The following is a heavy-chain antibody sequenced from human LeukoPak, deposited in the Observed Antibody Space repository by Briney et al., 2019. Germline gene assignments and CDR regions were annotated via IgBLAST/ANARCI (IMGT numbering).Heavy chain of an antibody. CDR2: ISGTGGTT. J-gene: IGHJ4*02. V-gene: IGHV3-23*01. CDR3: AKESTHFDY. CDR1: GFTFGSYA. Sequence: PGGSLRLSCAASGFTFGSYAMSWVRQAPGKGLEWVSTISGTGGTTYYVDSVRGRFTISRDNSKNMVYLQMNSLRAEDTALYYCAKESTHFDYWGQGTLVTVSS.